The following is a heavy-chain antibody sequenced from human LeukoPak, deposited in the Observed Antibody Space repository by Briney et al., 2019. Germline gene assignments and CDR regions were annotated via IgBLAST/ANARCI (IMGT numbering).Heavy chain of an antibody. J-gene: IGHJ4*02. CDR3: AKDWVWFGEPSYYFDY. Sequence: PGRSLRLSCAASGFTSSSYGMHWVRQAPGKGLEWVAVISYDGSNKYYADSVKGRFTISRDNSKNTLYLQMNSLRAEDTAVYYCAKDWVWFGEPSYYFDYWGQGTLVTVSS. CDR1: GFTSSSYG. CDR2: ISYDGSNK. D-gene: IGHD3-10*01. V-gene: IGHV3-30*18.